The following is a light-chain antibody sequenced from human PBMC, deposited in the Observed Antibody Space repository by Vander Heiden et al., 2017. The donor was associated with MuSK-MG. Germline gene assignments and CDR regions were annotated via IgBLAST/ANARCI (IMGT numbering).Light chain of an antibody. CDR2: AAS. Sequence: DIHLTQSPSPLSASVGDRVSITCRASQSISISLNWYQLKPGTAPKLLIYAASTLQSGAPSRFSGSGSGTDFTLTISSLQPEDFATYYCQRRDSNPITFGGGTRVVIK. V-gene: IGKV1-39*01. J-gene: IGKJ4*01. CDR1: QSISIS. CDR3: QRRDSNPIT.